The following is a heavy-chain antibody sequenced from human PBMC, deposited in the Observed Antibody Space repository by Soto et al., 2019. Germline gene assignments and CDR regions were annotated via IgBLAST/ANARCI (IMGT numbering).Heavy chain of an antibody. Sequence: EVHLLESGGGLVQPGGSLRLSCAASGFTFSSYAMSWVRQAPGKGLEWVSTISGSDGTTYYADSVKGRFTISRDNSKNTLYLQMNSLRAEDTAIYYCAKNKETGTTGGLGYWGQGTLVTVSS. CDR1: GFTFSSYA. CDR2: ISGSDGTT. CDR3: AKNKETGTTGGLGY. J-gene: IGHJ4*02. V-gene: IGHV3-23*01. D-gene: IGHD1-1*01.